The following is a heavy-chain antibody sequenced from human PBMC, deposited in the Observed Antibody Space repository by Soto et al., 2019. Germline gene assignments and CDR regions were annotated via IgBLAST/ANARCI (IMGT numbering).Heavy chain of an antibody. CDR2: IWYDGSNK. D-gene: IGHD3-16*01. Sequence: QVPLVESGGGVVQPGRSLTLSCAASGFTFSSHGMHWVRQAPGKGLEWVAVIWYDGSNKYYADSVKGRFVISRDNSKNTLYLEMNSLSAEDTAVYYCARWGDGKRSDYWGQGTLVTVSS. J-gene: IGHJ4*02. V-gene: IGHV3-33*01. CDR1: GFTFSSHG. CDR3: ARWGDGKRSDY.